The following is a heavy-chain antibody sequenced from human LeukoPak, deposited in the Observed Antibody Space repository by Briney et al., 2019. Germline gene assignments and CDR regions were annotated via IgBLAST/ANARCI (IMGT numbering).Heavy chain of an antibody. CDR1: GFTFSDC. D-gene: IGHD1-1*01. CDR3: ARHYKYSFDN. Sequence: GGSLRLSCAASGFTFSDCMNWVRQAPGTGLEWISYIGIDSGNTNYADSVKGRFIISGDKAKNSLYLQMNSLRVEDTAVYYCARHYKYSFDNWGQGTLVTVSS. V-gene: IGHV3-48*01. CDR2: IGIDSGNT. J-gene: IGHJ4*02.